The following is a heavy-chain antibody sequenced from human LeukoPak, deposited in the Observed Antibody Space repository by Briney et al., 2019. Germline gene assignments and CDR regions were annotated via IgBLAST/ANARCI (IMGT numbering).Heavy chain of an antibody. CDR2: ISSSGSTI. D-gene: IGHD2-2*01. V-gene: IGHV3-11*04. Sequence: GGSLRLSCAASGFTFSDYYMSWIRQAPGKGLEWVSYISSSGSTIYYADSVKGRFTISRDNAKNSLYLQMNSLRAEDTAVYYCARGPGDCSSTSCSNYYYYHYMDVWGKGTTVTVSS. CDR3: ARGPGDCSSTSCSNYYYYHYMDV. J-gene: IGHJ6*03. CDR1: GFTFSDYY.